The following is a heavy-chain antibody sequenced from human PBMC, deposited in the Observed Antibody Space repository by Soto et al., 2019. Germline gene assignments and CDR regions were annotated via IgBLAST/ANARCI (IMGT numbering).Heavy chain of an antibody. V-gene: IGHV1-69*13. J-gene: IGHJ6*02. CDR2: IIPIFGTA. CDR1: GGTFRSHA. Sequence: SVKVSCKASGGTFRSHAISWLRQAPGQGLEWMGGIIPIFGTANYAQKFQGRVTITADESTSTAYMELSSLRSEDTAVYYCARGYYYGSGSDSGMDVWGQGTTVTVSS. D-gene: IGHD3-10*01. CDR3: ARGYYYGSGSDSGMDV.